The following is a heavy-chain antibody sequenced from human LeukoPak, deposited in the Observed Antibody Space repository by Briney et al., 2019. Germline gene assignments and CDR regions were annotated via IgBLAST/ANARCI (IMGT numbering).Heavy chain of an antibody. CDR2: ISGSGGST. CDR3: ANDQVIQFDYKSGFDY. V-gene: IGHV3-23*01. Sequence: GGSLRLSCAASGVTFSSYAMSWVRQAPGKGLEWVSAISGSGGSTYYADSVKGRFTISRDNSKNTLYLQMNSLRAEDTAVYYCANDQVIQFDYKSGFDYWGQGTLVTVSS. J-gene: IGHJ4*02. D-gene: IGHD4-11*01. CDR1: GVTFSSYA.